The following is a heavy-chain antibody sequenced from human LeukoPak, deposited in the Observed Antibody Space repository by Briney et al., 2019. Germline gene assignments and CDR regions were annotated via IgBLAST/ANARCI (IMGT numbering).Heavy chain of an antibody. CDR1: GFTFSSYA. J-gene: IGHJ4*02. Sequence: GGSLRLPCAASGFTFSSYAMHWVRQAPGKGLEWVAVISYDGSNKYYADSVKGRFTISRDNSKNTLYLQMNSLRAEDTAVYYCARQSGSYFDYWGQGTLVTVSS. V-gene: IGHV3-30-3*01. CDR2: ISYDGSNK. CDR3: ARQSGSYFDY. D-gene: IGHD1-26*01.